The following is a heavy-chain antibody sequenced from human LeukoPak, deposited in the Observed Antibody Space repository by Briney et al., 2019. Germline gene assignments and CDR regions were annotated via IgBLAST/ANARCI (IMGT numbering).Heavy chain of an antibody. J-gene: IGHJ4*02. Sequence: SETLSLTCTVSGASISSNKYYWGWIRQPPGKGLEWIGSIYYNGFTYYNMSLKSRVTISVDTSKNQFSLRLSSVTAADTAVYYCARMDDFWSGSSSFDYWGQGTLVTVSS. CDR2: IYYNGFT. CDR3: ARMDDFWSGSSSFDY. D-gene: IGHD3-3*01. CDR1: GASISSNKYY. V-gene: IGHV4-39*01.